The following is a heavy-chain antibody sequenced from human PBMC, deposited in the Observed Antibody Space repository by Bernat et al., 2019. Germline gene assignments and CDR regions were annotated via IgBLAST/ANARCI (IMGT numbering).Heavy chain of an antibody. CDR3: ASGSWELRFDP. D-gene: IGHD1-26*01. CDR1: GGSFSGYY. J-gene: IGHJ5*02. Sequence: QVRLQQWGAGLLKPSETLSLTCAVYGGSFSGYYWSWIRQTPGKGLEWIGEINQSGSTYYNPSIKSRVPISVDTSRNQFSLKLTSVTAADTAVYSCASGSWELRFDPWGQGTLVTVSS. V-gene: IGHV4-34*01. CDR2: INQSGST.